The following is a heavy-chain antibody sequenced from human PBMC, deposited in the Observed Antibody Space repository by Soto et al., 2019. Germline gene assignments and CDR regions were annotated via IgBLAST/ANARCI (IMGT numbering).Heavy chain of an antibody. CDR2: IIPIFGTA. J-gene: IGHJ6*02. CDR3: ARDLPNTFYYYGKDV. D-gene: IGHD3-16*01. Sequence: SVKVSCKASGGTFSSYAISWVRQAPGQGLEWMGGIIPIFGTANYAQKFQGRVTITADESTSTAYMELSSLRSEDTAVYYCARDLPNTFYYYGKDVWGQGTTVTVSS. CDR1: GGTFSSYA. V-gene: IGHV1-69*13.